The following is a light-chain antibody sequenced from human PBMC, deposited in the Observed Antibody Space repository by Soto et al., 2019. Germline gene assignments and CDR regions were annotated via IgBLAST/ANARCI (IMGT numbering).Light chain of an antibody. CDR1: QRVSSSY. CDR3: QQYGSSPLVT. Sequence: EIVLTQSPGTLSLSPGERATLSCRASQRVSSSYLAWYQQKPGLAPRLLIYGASSTATGVPDRFSGSGSGTDFTLTISRLEPEDFAVYYCQQYGSSPLVTFGQGTRLEIK. J-gene: IGKJ5*01. CDR2: GAS. V-gene: IGKV3-20*01.